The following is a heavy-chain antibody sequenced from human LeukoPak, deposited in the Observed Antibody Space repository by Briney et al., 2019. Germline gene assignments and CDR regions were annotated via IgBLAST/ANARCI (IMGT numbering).Heavy chain of an antibody. Sequence: KPGGSLRLSCAASGFTFSHYTMNWVRQAPGKGLEWVSSISSSSAYIYYADSVKGRFTISRDNAKNSLVLQMSSLRAGDTAVYYCARDLGYCDTTNCGHYFYGMDVWGQGTTVTVSS. CDR3: ARDLGYCDTTNCGHYFYGMDV. CDR1: GFTFSHYT. D-gene: IGHD2-2*01. J-gene: IGHJ6*02. CDR2: ISSSSAYI. V-gene: IGHV3-21*01.